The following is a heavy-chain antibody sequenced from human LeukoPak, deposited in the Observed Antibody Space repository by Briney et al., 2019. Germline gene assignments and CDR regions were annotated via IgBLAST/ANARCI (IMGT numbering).Heavy chain of an antibody. CDR2: IYYSGST. J-gene: IGHJ4*02. CDR1: GGSISSGDYY. D-gene: IGHD6-13*01. V-gene: IGHV4-30-4*08. CDR3: VRVSGEKQHLVNYFDY. Sequence: TLSLTCTVSGGSISSGDYYWSWILQPPGKGLEWIGYIYYSGSTYYNPSLKSRVTISVDTSKNQFSLRLSSVTAADTAVYFCVRVSGEKQHLVNYFDYWGQGTQVTVSS.